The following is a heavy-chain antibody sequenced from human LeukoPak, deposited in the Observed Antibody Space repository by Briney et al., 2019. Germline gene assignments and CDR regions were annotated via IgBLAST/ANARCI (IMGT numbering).Heavy chain of an antibody. Sequence: KPSETLCLTCTVPGGSISSSIYYWGCIRQPPGKGLEWIGSIYYSGSTYYNTSLRSRVTISVDTSKNNFSLKLSSVTAADTAVYYCARRKAYDFWSGYSKHHDAFDIWGQGTMVTVSS. CDR3: ARRKAYDFWSGYSKHHDAFDI. CDR2: IYYSGST. D-gene: IGHD3-3*01. CDR1: GGSISSSIYY. J-gene: IGHJ3*02. V-gene: IGHV4-39*01.